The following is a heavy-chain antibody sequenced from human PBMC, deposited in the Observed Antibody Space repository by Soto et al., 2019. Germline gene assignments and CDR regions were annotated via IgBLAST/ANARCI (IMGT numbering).Heavy chain of an antibody. CDR3: ARDGCSSTTCYAD. Sequence: PGGSLRLSCAASGFTVSNNYMGWVRQAPGKGLEWVSLIYSGGSTYYADSVKGRFTISRDNSKNTLYLQMNSLRAEDTAVYYCARDGCSSTTCYADWGQGTLVTVSS. J-gene: IGHJ4*02. CDR2: IYSGGST. D-gene: IGHD2-2*01. CDR1: GFTVSNNY. V-gene: IGHV3-66*01.